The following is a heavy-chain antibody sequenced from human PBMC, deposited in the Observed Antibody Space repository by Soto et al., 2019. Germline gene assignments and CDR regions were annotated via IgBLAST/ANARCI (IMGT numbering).Heavy chain of an antibody. CDR3: AREEVATLYYYYYGMDV. D-gene: IGHD5-12*01. J-gene: IGHJ6*02. V-gene: IGHV3-21*01. CDR2: ISSSSSYI. Sequence: GGFLRLSCAASGFTFSSYSMNWVRQAPGKGLEWVSSISSSSSYIYYADSVKGRFTISRDNAKNSLYLQMNSLRAEDTAVYYCAREEVATLYYYYYGMDVWGQGTTVTVSS. CDR1: GFTFSSYS.